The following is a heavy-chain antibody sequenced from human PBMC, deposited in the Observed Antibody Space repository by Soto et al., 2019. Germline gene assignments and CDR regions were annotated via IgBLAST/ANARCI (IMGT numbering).Heavy chain of an antibody. D-gene: IGHD3-10*01. CDR1: GFIFSSFA. CDR2: ISGNGGSI. J-gene: IGHJ3*02. V-gene: IGHV3-64*02. CDR3: ARDKGLYYSGSKSGVEGDVLDI. Sequence: GGSLRLSCAASGFIFSSFAMHWVRQAPGKGLEYVSGISGNGGSIYYIDPVKGRFIISRDNSKNTLYLQMDSLGVEDMAMYYCARDKGLYYSGSKSGVEGDVLDIWGQGTMVTVSS.